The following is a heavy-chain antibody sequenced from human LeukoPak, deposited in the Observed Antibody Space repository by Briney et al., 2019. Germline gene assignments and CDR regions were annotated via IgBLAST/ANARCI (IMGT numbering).Heavy chain of an antibody. D-gene: IGHD3-10*01. J-gene: IGHJ5*02. CDR3: ARHDYYGSLNWFDP. V-gene: IGHV4-39*01. CDR1: GGSLNSPNYY. Sequence: SETLSLTCIVSGGSLNSPNYYWGWIRQPPGKGLEWIGTIYYTGTTYNNPSLKSRLTISVDTSKNQFSLKLTSVTAADTAVYYCARHDYYGSLNWFDPWGQGTLITVSS. CDR2: IYYTGTT.